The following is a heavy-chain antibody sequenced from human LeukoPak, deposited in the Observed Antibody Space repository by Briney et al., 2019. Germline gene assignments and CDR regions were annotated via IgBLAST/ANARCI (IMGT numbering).Heavy chain of an antibody. Sequence: GASVKVSCKASGYTFTSYYMHWVRQAPGQGLEWMGWINPNSGGTNYAQKFQGRVTMTRDTSISTAYMELSRLRSDDTAVYYCARDYRDYGDYPDYWGQGTLVTVSS. CDR2: INPNSGGT. D-gene: IGHD4-17*01. J-gene: IGHJ4*02. V-gene: IGHV1-2*02. CDR3: ARDYRDYGDYPDY. CDR1: GYTFTSYY.